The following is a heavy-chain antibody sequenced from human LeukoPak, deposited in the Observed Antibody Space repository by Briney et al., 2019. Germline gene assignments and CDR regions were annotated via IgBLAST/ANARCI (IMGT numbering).Heavy chain of an antibody. Sequence: ASVKVSCKVSGYTLTELSMHWVRQAPGKGIEWMGGFDPEDGETIYAQKFQGRVTMTEDTSTDTAYMELSSLRSEDTAVYYCATSLWFGELLDQFDYWGQGTLVTVSS. J-gene: IGHJ4*02. V-gene: IGHV1-24*01. D-gene: IGHD3-10*01. CDR2: FDPEDGET. CDR1: GYTLTELS. CDR3: ATSLWFGELLDQFDY.